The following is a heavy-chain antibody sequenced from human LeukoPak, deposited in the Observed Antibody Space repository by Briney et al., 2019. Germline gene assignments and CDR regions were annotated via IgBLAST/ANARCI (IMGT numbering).Heavy chain of an antibody. CDR1: GFTFSSYD. J-gene: IGHJ4*02. V-gene: IGHV3-13*01. D-gene: IGHD6-19*01. CDR3: ARSIGSVAGTGFDY. CDR2: IGTAGDT. Sequence: GGSLRLSCAASGFTFSSYDMHWVRQATGKGLEWVSAIGTAGDTYYPGSVKGRFTISRENAKNSLYPQMNSLRAGDTAVYYCARSIGSVAGTGFDYWGQGTLVTVSS.